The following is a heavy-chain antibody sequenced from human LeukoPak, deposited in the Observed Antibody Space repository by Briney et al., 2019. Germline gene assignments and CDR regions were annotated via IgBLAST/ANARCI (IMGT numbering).Heavy chain of an antibody. CDR3: ARMYYYDSSGYFLDY. CDR2: INLNSGGT. J-gene: IGHJ4*02. CDR1: GYTFTGYY. Sequence: ASLKVSCKASGYTFTGYYMHWVRQAPGQGLKWMGWINLNSGGTNYAQKFQGRVTMTRDTSISTDYMELSRLRYDDTAVYYCARMYYYDSSGYFLDYWGQGTLVTVSS. D-gene: IGHD3-22*01. V-gene: IGHV1-2*02.